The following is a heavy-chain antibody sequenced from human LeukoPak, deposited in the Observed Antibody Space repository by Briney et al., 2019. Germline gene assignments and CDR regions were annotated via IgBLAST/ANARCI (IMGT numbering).Heavy chain of an antibody. V-gene: IGHV1-18*01. CDR1: GYTFTSYG. CDR3: ARGPGYCSGGSCYSVFQTMLASDAFDI. D-gene: IGHD2-15*01. Sequence: GASVKVSCKASGYTFTSYGISWVRQAPGQGLEWMGWISAYNGNTNYAQKLQGRVTMTTDTSTSTAYMELRSLRSDDTAVYYCARGPGYCSGGSCYSVFQTMLASDAFDIWGQGTMVTVSS. CDR2: ISAYNGNT. J-gene: IGHJ3*02.